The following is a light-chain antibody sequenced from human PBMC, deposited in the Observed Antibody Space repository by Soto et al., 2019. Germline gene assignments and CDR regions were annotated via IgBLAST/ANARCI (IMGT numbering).Light chain of an antibody. CDR2: KES. CDR3: QQFHSSPYT. J-gene: IGKJ2*01. Sequence: DIQMTQSPSTLSASVGDRVTITCRASQSISTWLAWYQQKPGTAPKLLIYKESSLQSGVPSRFSGSGSGTEFTLTISSLQPDDFATYYCQQFHSSPYTFGQGTKLEIK. V-gene: IGKV1-5*03. CDR1: QSISTW.